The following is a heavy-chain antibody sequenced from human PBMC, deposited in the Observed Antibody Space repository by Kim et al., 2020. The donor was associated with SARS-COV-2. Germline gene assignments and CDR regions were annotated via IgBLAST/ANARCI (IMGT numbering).Heavy chain of an antibody. V-gene: IGHV4-39*01. CDR3: ARHSGVATGFTY. J-gene: IGHJ4*02. Sequence: YYNPSHKSRVTISVDTSKNQFSLKLSSVTAADTAFYYCARHSGVATGFTYWGQGTLVTVSS. D-gene: IGHD5-12*01.